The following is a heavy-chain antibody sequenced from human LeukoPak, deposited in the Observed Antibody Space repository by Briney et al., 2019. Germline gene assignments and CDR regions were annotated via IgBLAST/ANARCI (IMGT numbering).Heavy chain of an antibody. J-gene: IGHJ5*02. CDR3: ARGTTIFGVAFNWFDP. CDR2: INSDGSST. D-gene: IGHD3-3*01. V-gene: IGHV3-74*01. Sequence: AGGSLRLSCAASGFTFSSYWMHWVRQAPGKGLVWVSRINSDGSSTSYADSVKGRFTISRDNAKNTLCLQMNSLRAEDTAVYYCARGTTIFGVAFNWFDPWGQGTLVTVSS. CDR1: GFTFSSYW.